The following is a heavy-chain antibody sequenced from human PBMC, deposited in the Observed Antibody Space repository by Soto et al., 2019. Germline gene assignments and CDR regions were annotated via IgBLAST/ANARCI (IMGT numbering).Heavy chain of an antibody. V-gene: IGHV3-21*01. CDR1: GFAFNNYG. Sequence: GSLRLSCTVSGFAFNNYGINWVRQAPGKGLEWVSSISKSDYTYYSDSAKGRFAISRDNAKSSVSLQMNTLRVEDTAVYYCAREDSIIIPAVSDFWGQGTLVTVS. J-gene: IGHJ4*02. D-gene: IGHD2-2*01. CDR2: ISKSDYT. CDR3: AREDSIIIPAVSDF.